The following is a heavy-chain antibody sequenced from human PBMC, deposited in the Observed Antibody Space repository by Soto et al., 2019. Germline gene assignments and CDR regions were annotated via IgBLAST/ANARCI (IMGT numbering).Heavy chain of an antibody. CDR2: INHSGST. V-gene: IGHV4-34*01. CDR3: ATGSLEAAGNWFDP. J-gene: IGHJ5*02. Sequence: SETLSLTCAVYGGSFSGYYWSWIRQPPGKGLEWIGEINHSGSTNYNPSLKSRVTISVDTSKNQFSLKLSSVTAADTAVYYCATGSLEAAGNWFDPWGQGTLVTVSS. D-gene: IGHD6-13*01. CDR1: GGSFSGYY.